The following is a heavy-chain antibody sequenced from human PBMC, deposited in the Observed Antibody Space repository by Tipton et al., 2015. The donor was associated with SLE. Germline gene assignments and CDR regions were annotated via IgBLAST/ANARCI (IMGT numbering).Heavy chain of an antibody. CDR3: ASNYDFGSAIPY. Sequence: SLRLSCAASGFTFNNYIMNWVRQAPGKGLEWVASISSSGSYIYYADSVKGRFTISRDNAKKSLSLQMNSLRTEDTAVYYCASNYDFGSAIPYWGQGTLVAVSS. V-gene: IGHV3-21*03. J-gene: IGHJ4*02. D-gene: IGHD3-3*01. CDR1: GFTFNNYI. CDR2: ISSSGSYI.